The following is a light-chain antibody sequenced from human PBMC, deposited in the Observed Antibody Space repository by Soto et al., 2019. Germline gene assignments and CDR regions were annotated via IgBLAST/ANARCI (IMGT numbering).Light chain of an antibody. Sequence: QSALTQPASVSGSPGQSITISCTGTSSDVGDFNYVSWYQQHPGNAPKLMIYDVGNRPSGVSIRFSGSKSGSTASLTISGLQAEDEADYYCSSFSSSTTRVFGTGTKLTVL. CDR1: SSDVGDFNY. J-gene: IGLJ1*01. CDR2: DVG. CDR3: SSFSSSTTRV. V-gene: IGLV2-14*01.